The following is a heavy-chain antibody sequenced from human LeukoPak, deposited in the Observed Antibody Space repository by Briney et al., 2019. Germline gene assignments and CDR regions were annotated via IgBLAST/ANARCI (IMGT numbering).Heavy chain of an antibody. J-gene: IGHJ4*02. CDR3: ARDQGLICSGGSCRYGPRSLYYFDY. D-gene: IGHD2-15*01. Sequence: SVKVSCKASGGTFSSYAISWLRQAPGQGLEWMGRIIPIFGTANYAQKFQGRVTITTDESTSTAYMELSSLRSEDTAVYYCARDQGLICSGGSCRYGPRSLYYFDYWGQGTLVTVSS. V-gene: IGHV1-69*05. CDR2: IIPIFGTA. CDR1: GGTFSSYA.